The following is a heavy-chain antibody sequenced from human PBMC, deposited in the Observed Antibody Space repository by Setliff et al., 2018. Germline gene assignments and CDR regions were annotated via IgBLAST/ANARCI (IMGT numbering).Heavy chain of an antibody. D-gene: IGHD1-26*01. J-gene: IGHJ6*03. CDR1: GYPFVGYF. Sequence: ASVKVSCKTSGYPFVGYFIYWVRQAPGQGLEWLGWISGYNGNTNYAQRFQGRLTMTRNTSISTAYMELSSLRSDDTGVYYCATVVRCGTSRTSYYYYYMDVWGKGTTVTVSS. CDR3: ATVVRCGTSRTSYYYYYMDV. CDR2: ISGYNGNT. V-gene: IGHV1-2*02.